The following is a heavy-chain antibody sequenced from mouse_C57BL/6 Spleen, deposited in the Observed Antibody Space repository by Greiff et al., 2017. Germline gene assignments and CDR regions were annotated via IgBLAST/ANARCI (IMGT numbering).Heavy chain of an antibody. V-gene: IGHV1-26*01. CDR3: ARSSYSNYPWDY. CDR1: GYTFTDYY. J-gene: IGHJ4*01. Sequence: VQLQQSGPELVKPGASVKISCKASGYTFTDYYMNWVKQSHGKSLEWIGDINPNNGGTSYNQKFKGKATLTVDKSSSTAYMELRSLTSEDSAVYYCARSSYSNYPWDYWGQGTSVTVSS. D-gene: IGHD2-5*01. CDR2: INPNNGGT.